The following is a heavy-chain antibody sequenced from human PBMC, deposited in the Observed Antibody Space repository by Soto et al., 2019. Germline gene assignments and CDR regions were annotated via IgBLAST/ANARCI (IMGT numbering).Heavy chain of an antibody. CDR2: ISSTTNYI. V-gene: IGHV3-21*06. CDR1: GFTFTRYS. J-gene: IGHJ4*02. Sequence: VGSLRLSCAASGFTFTRYSMDWVRQAPGKGLEWVSSISSTTNYIYYGDSMKGRFTISRDNAKNSLYLEMNSLRAEDTAVYYCARESEDLTSNFDYWGQGTLVTVSS. CDR3: ARESEDLTSNFDY.